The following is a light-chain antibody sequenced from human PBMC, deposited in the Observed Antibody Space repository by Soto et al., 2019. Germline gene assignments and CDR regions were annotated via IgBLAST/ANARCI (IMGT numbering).Light chain of an antibody. CDR1: SSDVGGYNY. V-gene: IGLV2-8*01. J-gene: IGLJ3*02. CDR3: SSYAASNNFYFV. CDR2: EVT. Sequence: QTVVTQPPSASGSPGQSVTISCTGTSSDVGGYNYVSWYQQYPGRAPKLMIYEVTKRPSGVPDRFSGSKSGNTASLTVSGIPAEDEADYYCSSYAASNNFYFVFGGGTKLTVL.